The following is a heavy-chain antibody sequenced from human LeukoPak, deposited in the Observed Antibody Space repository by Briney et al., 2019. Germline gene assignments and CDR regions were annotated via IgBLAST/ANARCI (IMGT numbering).Heavy chain of an antibody. CDR1: GGSITSYY. J-gene: IGHJ3*02. Sequence: SETLSLTCTVSGGSITSYYWSWIRQPPGKGLEWIGYIYYSGSTNYNPSLKSRVTISVDTSKNQFSLKLSSVTAADTAVYYCARGLWELRVSAFDIWGQGTMVTVSS. CDR3: ARGLWELRVSAFDI. D-gene: IGHD1-26*01. V-gene: IGHV4-59*01. CDR2: IYYSGST.